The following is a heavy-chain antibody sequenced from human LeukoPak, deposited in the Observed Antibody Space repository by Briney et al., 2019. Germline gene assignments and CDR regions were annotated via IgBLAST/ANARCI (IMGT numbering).Heavy chain of an antibody. CDR2: ISGSGGST. J-gene: IGHJ6*02. V-gene: IGHV3-23*01. D-gene: IGHD4/OR15-4a*01. Sequence: GALRLSCAASGFTFSSSAMSWVRQAPGKGLEWVSGISGSGGSTSYADSVEGRFTTSRDNSKNTLYLQMNSLRAEDTAVYYCAKGVRFYYYYGMDVWGQGTTVTVSS. CDR3: AKGVRFYYYYGMDV. CDR1: GFTFSSSA.